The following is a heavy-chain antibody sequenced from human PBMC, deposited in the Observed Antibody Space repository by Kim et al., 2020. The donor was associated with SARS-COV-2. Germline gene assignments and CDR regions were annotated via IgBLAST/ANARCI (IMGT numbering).Heavy chain of an antibody. CDR2: IKQDGGEK. J-gene: IGHJ4*02. Sequence: GGSLRLSCAASGFTFSSYWMSWVRQAPGKGLEWVANIKQDGGEKYYVDSVKGRFTISRDNAKNSLYLQMNSLRAEDTAVYYCARGDVLRYFDWLSYSRLSGGDYWGQGTLVTVSS. D-gene: IGHD3-9*01. CDR1: GFTFSSYW. V-gene: IGHV3-7*01. CDR3: ARGDVLRYFDWLSYSRLSGGDY.